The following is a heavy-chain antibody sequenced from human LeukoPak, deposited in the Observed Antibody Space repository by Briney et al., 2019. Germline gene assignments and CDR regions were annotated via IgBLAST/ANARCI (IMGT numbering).Heavy chain of an antibody. V-gene: IGHV3-30*03. J-gene: IGHJ4*02. Sequence: PGRSLRLSCAASGFTFSSYGMHWVRQAPGKRLEWVAVISYDGSNKYYADSVKGRFTISRDNSKNTLYLQMNSLRAEDTAVYYCASEISYQLLIPNPFDYWGQGTLVTVSS. CDR3: ASEISYQLLIPNPFDY. D-gene: IGHD2-2*01. CDR1: GFTFSSYG. CDR2: ISYDGSNK.